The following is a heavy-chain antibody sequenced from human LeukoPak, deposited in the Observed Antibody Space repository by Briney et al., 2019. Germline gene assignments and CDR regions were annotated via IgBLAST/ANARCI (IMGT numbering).Heavy chain of an antibody. V-gene: IGHV3-23*01. D-gene: IGHD2/OR15-2a*01. CDR1: ELSFNSYA. CDR2: ISGRGTTT. CDR3: SSAHFRDY. Sequence: PGGSLRLSCAVSELSFNSYAMTWVRQPPGQGLEWVSAISGRGTTTYYADSVKGRFTISRDKSKNTLYLQMNSLRAEDTAIYFCSSAHFRDYWGQGTLVTVSS. J-gene: IGHJ4*02.